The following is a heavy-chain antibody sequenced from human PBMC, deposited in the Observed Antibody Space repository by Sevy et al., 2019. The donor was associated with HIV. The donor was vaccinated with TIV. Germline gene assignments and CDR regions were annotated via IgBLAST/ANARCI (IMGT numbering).Heavy chain of an antibody. CDR3: ARDMGAVTYYDYGMDV. CDR1: GFTFSDYY. Sequence: GGSLRLSCAASGFTFSDYYMSWIRQAPGKGLEWVSFISSTGSTIYYADSVKGRFTISRDNAQNSLYLQMNSLRGEDTAVYYCARDMGAVTYYDYGMDVWGQGTTVTVSS. D-gene: IGHD1-26*01. V-gene: IGHV3-11*01. J-gene: IGHJ6*02. CDR2: ISSTGSTI.